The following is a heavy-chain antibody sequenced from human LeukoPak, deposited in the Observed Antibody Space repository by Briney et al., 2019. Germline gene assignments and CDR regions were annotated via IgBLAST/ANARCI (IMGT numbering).Heavy chain of an antibody. D-gene: IGHD4-17*01. V-gene: IGHV3-23*01. CDR2: ISGSGDST. Sequence: QSGGSLRLSCAASGFTFSDYYMSWIRQAPGKGLEWVSAISGSGDSTYYADSVKGRFTISRDNSRNTLYLQMNSLRAEDTAVYYCAKVYRDFGDYFAFDIWGQGTLVTVSS. J-gene: IGHJ3*02. CDR1: GFTFSDYY. CDR3: AKVYRDFGDYFAFDI.